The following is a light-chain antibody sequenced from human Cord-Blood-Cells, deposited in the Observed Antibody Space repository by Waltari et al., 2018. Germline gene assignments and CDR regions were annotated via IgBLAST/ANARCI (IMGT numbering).Light chain of an antibody. J-gene: IGKJ1*01. CDR2: WAS. CDR1: QSVLYSSNNKNY. CDR3: QQYYSTWT. V-gene: IGKV4-1*01. Sequence: DLLMPQSPDSLAVSLGEGATINFTPLQSVLYSSNNKNYLAWYQQKPGQPPKLLIYWASTREAGVPDRFSGSGSGTDFTHTISSLQAEDVAVYYCQQYYSTWTFGQGTKVEIK.